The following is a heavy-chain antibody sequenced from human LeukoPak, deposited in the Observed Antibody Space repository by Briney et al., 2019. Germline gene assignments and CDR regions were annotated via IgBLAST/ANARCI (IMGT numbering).Heavy chain of an antibody. J-gene: IGHJ4*02. V-gene: IGHV3-23*01. CDR2: ISDSGGNT. Sequence: GGSLRLSCAVSGITLSNYGMSWVRQAPGKGLEWVAGISDSGGNTKYADSVKGRFTISRDNPKDTLYLQMNSLRAEDTAVYFCAKRGVVIRVILVGFHKEAYYFESWGQGALVTVSS. CDR1: GITLSNYG. D-gene: IGHD3/OR15-3a*01. CDR3: AKRGVVIRVILVGFHKEAYYFES.